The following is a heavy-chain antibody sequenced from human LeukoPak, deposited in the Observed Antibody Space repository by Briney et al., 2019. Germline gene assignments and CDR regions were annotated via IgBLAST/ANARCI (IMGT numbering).Heavy chain of an antibody. Sequence: TSETLSLTCAVYGASFSGYYCSWIRQPPGKGLEWIGEINHSGSTTYNPSLKSRITISVDTSKSPFSLKLRSVTAADTAVFYCAVDSSGAARFDPWGQGTLVTVSS. CDR1: GASFSGYY. CDR3: AVDSSGAARFDP. J-gene: IGHJ5*02. D-gene: IGHD3-22*01. V-gene: IGHV4-34*01. CDR2: INHSGST.